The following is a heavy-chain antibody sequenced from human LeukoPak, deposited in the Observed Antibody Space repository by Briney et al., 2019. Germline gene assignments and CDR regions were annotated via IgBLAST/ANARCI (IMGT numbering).Heavy chain of an antibody. V-gene: IGHV1-2*02. D-gene: IGHD1-14*01. CDR3: ARGVAGVYFYYYMDV. CDR1: GYTFTGYY. J-gene: IGHJ6*03. CDR2: INPNNGDT. Sequence: ASVKVSCKASGYTFTGYYMHWVRQAPGQGLEWMGWINPNNGDTHYAQKFQGTVTMTRDTSISTAYMELSSLRSDDTAVYYCARGVAGVYFYYYMDVWGKGTAVTVSS.